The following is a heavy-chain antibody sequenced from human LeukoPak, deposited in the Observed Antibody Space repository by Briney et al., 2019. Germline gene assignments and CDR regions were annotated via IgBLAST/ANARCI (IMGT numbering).Heavy chain of an antibody. CDR1: GGTFSSYA. CDR2: IIPIFGTA. J-gene: IGHJ5*02. Sequence: SVKVSCKASGGTFSSYAISWVRQAPGQGLEWMGGIIPIFGTANYAQKFQGRVTITADESTSTAYMELSSLRSEDTAVYYCARDLYGSGSYYHNWFDPWGQGTLVTVSS. D-gene: IGHD3-10*01. V-gene: IGHV1-69*13. CDR3: ARDLYGSGSYYHNWFDP.